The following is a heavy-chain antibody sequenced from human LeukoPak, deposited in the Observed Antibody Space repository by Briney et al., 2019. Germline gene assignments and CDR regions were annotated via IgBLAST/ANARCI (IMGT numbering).Heavy chain of an antibody. V-gene: IGHV4-4*07. J-gene: IGHJ4*02. Sequence: SETLSLTCTVSGGSISSYYWIWIRQPAGKGLEWIGRIYTSGSTNYNPSLKSRVTMSVDTSKNQFSLKLSSVTAADTAVYYCARANPYYYGSVRYYFDYWGQGTLVTVSS. CDR1: GGSISSYY. CDR3: ARANPYYYGSVRYYFDY. D-gene: IGHD3-10*01. CDR2: IYTSGST.